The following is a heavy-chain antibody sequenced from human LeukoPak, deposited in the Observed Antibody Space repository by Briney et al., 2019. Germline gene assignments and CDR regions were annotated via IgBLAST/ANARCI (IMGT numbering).Heavy chain of an antibody. CDR2: ISYTGTT. Sequence: RSERRSPTCTVSGGSVSSGSYYWSWIRQPPGKRLEWIGYISYTGTTNYNPSLRSRVTISVDMSKNQISLKLNSVTAADTAVYHCASPSGGRYRDDILDISGAGTMFTVSS. D-gene: IGHD2-15*01. V-gene: IGHV4-61*01. J-gene: IGHJ3*02. CDR1: GGSVSSGSYY. CDR3: ASPSGGRYRDDILDI.